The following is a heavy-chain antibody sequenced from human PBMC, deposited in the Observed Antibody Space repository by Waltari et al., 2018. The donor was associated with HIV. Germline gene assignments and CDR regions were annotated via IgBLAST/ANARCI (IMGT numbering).Heavy chain of an antibody. CDR1: GFTFSGVW. J-gene: IGHJ3*01. D-gene: IGHD2-15*01. CDR3: TTGDCSAAGSCHAFDF. CDR2: NKRKIDGETT. Sequence: EVQMVESGGGLVIPGGSHRLSCVASGFTFSGVWMHWVRQPPGKGLEGGGRNKRKIDGETTQYATSVKDRFTISRDDSKNTVYLQMTSLTAEDTAVYYCTTGDCSAAGSCHAFDFWGQGTVVTVSS. V-gene: IGHV3-15*01.